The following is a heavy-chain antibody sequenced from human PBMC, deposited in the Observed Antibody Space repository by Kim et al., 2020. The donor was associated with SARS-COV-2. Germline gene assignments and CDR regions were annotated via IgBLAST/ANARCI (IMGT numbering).Heavy chain of an antibody. J-gene: IGHJ6*02. D-gene: IGHD5-18*01. CDR3: ARDGANTAYYYYGMDV. CDR1: GGSISSYY. V-gene: IGHV4-59*13. CDR2: IYYSGST. Sequence: SETLSLTCTVSGGSISSYYWSWIRQPPGKGLEWIGYIYYSGSTNYNPSLKSRVTISVDTSKNQFSLKLSSVTAADTAVYYCARDGANTAYYYYGMDVWGQGTTVTVSS.